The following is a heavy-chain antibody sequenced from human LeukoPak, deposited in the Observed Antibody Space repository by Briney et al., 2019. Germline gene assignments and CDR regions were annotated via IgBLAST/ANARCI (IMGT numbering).Heavy chain of an antibody. CDR2: IYYSGST. J-gene: IGHJ4*02. CDR3: ARGPYRGSVDY. CDR1: GGSISSYY. Sequence: SETLSLTCTVSGGSISSYYWSWIRQPPGKGLEWIGYIYYSGSTNYNPSLKNRVTLSVDTSMNQFSLKLSSVTAADTAVYYCARGPYRGSVDYWGQGTLATVSP. V-gene: IGHV4-59*01. D-gene: IGHD1-26*01.